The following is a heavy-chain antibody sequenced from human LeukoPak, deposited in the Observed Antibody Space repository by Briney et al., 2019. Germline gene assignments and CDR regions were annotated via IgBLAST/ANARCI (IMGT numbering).Heavy chain of an antibody. Sequence: IPGGSLRLSCAASGFTFSSYSMNWVRQAPGKGLEWVSSISSSSSYIYHADSVKGRFTISRDNAKNSLYLQMNSLRAEDTAVYYCARDSGPPYYYMDVWGKGTTVTVSS. J-gene: IGHJ6*03. V-gene: IGHV3-21*01. CDR3: ARDSGPPYYYMDV. CDR1: GFTFSSYS. CDR2: ISSSSSYI.